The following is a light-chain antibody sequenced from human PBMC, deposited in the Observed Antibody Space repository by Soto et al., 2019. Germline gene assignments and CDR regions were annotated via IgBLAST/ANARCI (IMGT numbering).Light chain of an antibody. CDR1: QSVSSNY. V-gene: IGKV3-20*01. Sequence: EIVLTQSPGTLSLSPGERATLSCRASQSVSSNYLAWYQQKPGQAPRLLIYGAPSRATGIPDRFSGSGSRTNFTLTISRMEPEDFSMYYCKQYAGLPTWTLRLGTKAEIK. CDR3: KQYAGLPTWT. J-gene: IGKJ1*01. CDR2: GAP.